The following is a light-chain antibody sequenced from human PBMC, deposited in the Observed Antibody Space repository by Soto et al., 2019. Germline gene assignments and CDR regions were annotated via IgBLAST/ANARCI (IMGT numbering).Light chain of an antibody. J-gene: IGLJ1*01. CDR1: SSDVGGYNY. CDR2: DVS. CDR3: SSYTSSSLYV. V-gene: IGLV2-14*01. Sequence: QSVLTQPASVSGSPGQSITISCTGTSSDVGGYNYVSWYQQHPGKAPKLMIYDVSNRPSGVSNRFSGSKSGNTASLTISGLQAEDAADYYCSSYTSSSLYVFGTGTNLTVL.